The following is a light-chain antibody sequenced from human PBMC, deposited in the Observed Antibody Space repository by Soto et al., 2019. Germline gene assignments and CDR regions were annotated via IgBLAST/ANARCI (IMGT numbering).Light chain of an antibody. CDR3: GTWDSSLSAGV. CDR1: SSNIGENY. Sequence: QSVLTQPPSVSAAPGQTVTISCSGSSSNIGENYVSWYQQLPGTAPKLLIYDNNKRPSGIPDRFSGSTSGTSATLGITGLQTGDEADYYCGTWDSSLSAGVFGGGTKLTVL. J-gene: IGLJ2*01. V-gene: IGLV1-51*01. CDR2: DNN.